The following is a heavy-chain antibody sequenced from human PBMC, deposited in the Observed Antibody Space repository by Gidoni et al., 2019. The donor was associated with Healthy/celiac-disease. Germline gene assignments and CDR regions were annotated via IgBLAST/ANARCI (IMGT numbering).Heavy chain of an antibody. CDR2: IKQDGSEK. CDR3: ARGEGYNWNYRFHAFDI. J-gene: IGHJ3*02. CDR1: GLTFSSYW. D-gene: IGHD1-7*01. V-gene: IGHV3-7*04. Sequence: EVQLVESGGGLVQPGGSLRPSCAASGLTFSSYWMSWVRQAPGKGLEWVANIKQDGSEKYYVDSVKGRFTISRDNAKNSLYLQMNSLRAEDTAVYYCARGEGYNWNYRFHAFDIWGQGTMVTVSS.